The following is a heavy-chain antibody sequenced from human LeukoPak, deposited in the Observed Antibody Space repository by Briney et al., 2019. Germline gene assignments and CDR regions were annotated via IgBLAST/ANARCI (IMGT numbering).Heavy chain of an antibody. Sequence: GGSLRLSCAASGFTFSSYSMNWVRQAPGKGLEWVSYISSSSSTIYYADSVKGRFTISRDNAENSLYLQMNSLRAEDTAVYYCARLVGYCSSTSCYGGYYFDYWGQGTLVTVSS. CDR3: ARLVGYCSSTSCYGGYYFDY. D-gene: IGHD2-2*01. J-gene: IGHJ4*02. V-gene: IGHV3-48*01. CDR2: ISSSSSTI. CDR1: GFTFSSYS.